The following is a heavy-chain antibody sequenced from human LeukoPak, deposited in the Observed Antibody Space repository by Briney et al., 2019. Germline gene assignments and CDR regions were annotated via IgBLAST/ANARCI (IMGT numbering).Heavy chain of an antibody. Sequence: SETLSLTCTVSGYSITSGYYWGWIRPPPGRGLEWIGSIYHSGSTYYNPSLKSRVTISLDTSKNQFSLKLSSVTGADTAVYYCARGDYGNYWGQGTLVTVSS. CDR1: GYSITSGYY. CDR3: ARGDYGNY. D-gene: IGHD4-17*01. J-gene: IGHJ4*02. CDR2: IYHSGST. V-gene: IGHV4-38-2*02.